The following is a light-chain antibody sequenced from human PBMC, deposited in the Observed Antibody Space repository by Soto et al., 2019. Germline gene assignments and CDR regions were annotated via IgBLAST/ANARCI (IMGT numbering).Light chain of an antibody. J-gene: IGKJ4*01. V-gene: IGKV3-15*01. CDR2: GAS. CDR1: QSVRSN. CDR3: QQHSAWPLT. Sequence: EIVMTQSPATLSVSPGERATLFCRASQSVRSNFLAWYQQKPGQAPSLLIYGASIRATGIPARLSGSGSGTEFTLTINSLQSEDFAVYYCQQHSAWPLTFGGGTKVEIK.